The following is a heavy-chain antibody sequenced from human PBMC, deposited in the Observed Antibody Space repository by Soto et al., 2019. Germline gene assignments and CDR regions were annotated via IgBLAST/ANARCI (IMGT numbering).Heavy chain of an antibody. CDR2: IGWNSGSI. J-gene: IGHJ3*02. CDR1: GLIFYDYA. D-gene: IGHD6-19*01. Sequence: PGGSLRLSCAASGLIFYDYAMHWVRQAAGKGLDWVSGIGWNSGSIGYSVCGKGRLTISRDNAKNSLHLQINSLIAEDTALDYCGKGIGEEWLVYNGFDIWGQGTMVTVSS. CDR3: GKGIGEEWLVYNGFDI. V-gene: IGHV3-9*01.